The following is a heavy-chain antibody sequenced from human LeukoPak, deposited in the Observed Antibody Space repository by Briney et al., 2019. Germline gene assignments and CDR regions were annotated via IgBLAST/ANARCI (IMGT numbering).Heavy chain of an antibody. V-gene: IGHV3-21*01. CDR1: GFTFSSYS. CDR2: LSSSSSYI. Sequence: AGGSLRLSCAASGFTFSSYSMNWVRQAPGKGLEWVSSLSSSSSYIYYADSAKGRFTISRDNAKNSLYLQMNSLRAEDTAVYYCARVAVGWFDPWGQGTLVTVSS. J-gene: IGHJ5*02. CDR3: ARVAVGWFDP. D-gene: IGHD2-15*01.